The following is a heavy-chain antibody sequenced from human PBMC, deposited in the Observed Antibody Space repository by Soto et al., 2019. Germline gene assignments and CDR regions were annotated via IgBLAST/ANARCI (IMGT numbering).Heavy chain of an antibody. CDR2: ISSDGNII. CDR3: VRENYGFSVGSFDY. CDR1: GFIFTGHA. D-gene: IGHD3-3*01. J-gene: IGHJ4*02. Sequence: QVQLVESGGGVVQPGRSLRLSCAASGFIFTGHAMHWVRQAPGKGLEWLAVISSDGNIIFYGDSVKGRFTISRDNSKNTLYLQMSSLRTEDTAVCYCVRENYGFSVGSFDYWGQGTLAIVSS. V-gene: IGHV3-30-3*01.